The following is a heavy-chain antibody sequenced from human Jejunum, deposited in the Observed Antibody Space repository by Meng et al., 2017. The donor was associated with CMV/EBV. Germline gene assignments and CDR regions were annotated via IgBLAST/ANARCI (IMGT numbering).Heavy chain of an antibody. V-gene: IGHV3-21*03. J-gene: IGHJ4*02. CDR2: ISSDSTYI. CDR3: AGISRGFLSGWLES. D-gene: IGHD3-3*01. CDR1: EFSFSSHT. Sequence: SEFSFSSHTMKWIRQAPGKGLEWVSSISSDSTYIFYADSVEGRFTVSRDNAKNSLYLQMNSLRGEDTAIYYCAGISRGFLSGWLESWDQGTLVTVSS.